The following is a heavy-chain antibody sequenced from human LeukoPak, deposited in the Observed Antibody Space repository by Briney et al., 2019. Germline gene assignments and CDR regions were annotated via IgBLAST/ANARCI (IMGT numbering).Heavy chain of an antibody. Sequence: ASVKVSCKASGYTFTSYGISWVRQAPGQGLEWMGWISAYNGNTNYAQKLQGRVTMTTDTSTSTAYMELRSLRSDDTAVYYCARDKDNQSPEVFDPWGQGTLVTVSS. D-gene: IGHD1-14*01. CDR2: ISAYNGNT. CDR3: ARDKDNQSPEVFDP. CDR1: GYTFTSYG. V-gene: IGHV1-18*01. J-gene: IGHJ5*02.